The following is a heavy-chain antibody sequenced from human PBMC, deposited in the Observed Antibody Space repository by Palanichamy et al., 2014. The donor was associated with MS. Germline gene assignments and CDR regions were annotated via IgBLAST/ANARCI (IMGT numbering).Heavy chain of an antibody. Sequence: QLQLQESGPGLVKPSETLSLTCTVSGGSISSSSYYWGWIRQPPGKGLEWIGSIYYSGSTYCNPSLKSQVTISVDTSKNQFSLKLSSVTAADTAVYYCARVKGDCSSTSCYTWGLLDYWGQGTLVTVSS. D-gene: IGHD2-2*02. CDR3: ARVKGDCSSTSCYTWGLLDY. CDR1: GGSISSSSYY. CDR2: IYYSGST. J-gene: IGHJ4*02. V-gene: IGHV4-39*07.